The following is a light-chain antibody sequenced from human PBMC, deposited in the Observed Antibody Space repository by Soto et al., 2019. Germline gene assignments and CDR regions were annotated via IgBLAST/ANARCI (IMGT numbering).Light chain of an antibody. CDR2: AAS. CDR1: QSISSY. Sequence: IRMTQSPSSLSASGGDRVTITCGASQSISSYLNWYQQKPGKAPKLLIFAASSLQSGVPSRFSGSRYGPDFNLTISSLQTEDFATYYCQQSYSSPPTFGQGTQVDIK. V-gene: IGKV1-39*01. J-gene: IGKJ1*01. CDR3: QQSYSSPPT.